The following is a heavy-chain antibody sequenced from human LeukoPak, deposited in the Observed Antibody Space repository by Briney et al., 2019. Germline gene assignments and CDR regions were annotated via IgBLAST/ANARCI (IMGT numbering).Heavy chain of an antibody. V-gene: IGHV3-15*01. Sequence: GGSLRLSCAASGLTLRQMWMSWVRQAPGQGLEWVGRIRRKAEGGTTDYAAPVKGRFTISRDDSKNTLDLQMNTLKTEDTALYYCTTGGRSGAFDIWGLGTMVTVSS. CDR3: TTGGRSGAFDI. CDR1: GLTLRQMW. D-gene: IGHD3-10*01. J-gene: IGHJ3*02. CDR2: IRRKAEGGTT.